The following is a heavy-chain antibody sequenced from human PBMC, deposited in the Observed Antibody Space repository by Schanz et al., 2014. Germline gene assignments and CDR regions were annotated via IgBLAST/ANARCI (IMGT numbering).Heavy chain of an antibody. CDR3: ARDRRNADLDY. D-gene: IGHD1-1*01. V-gene: IGHV3-48*01. J-gene: IGHJ4*02. CDR2: ITYNGGTI. CDR1: GFAFSSHS. Sequence: EVQLMESGGGLVKPGGSLRLSCVASGFAFSSHSFNWVRQAPGKGLEWISYITYNGGTIYYADSVKGRFTISRDNAKNSLYLEMNSLRAEDTALYYCARDRRNADLDYWGQGTLVTVSS.